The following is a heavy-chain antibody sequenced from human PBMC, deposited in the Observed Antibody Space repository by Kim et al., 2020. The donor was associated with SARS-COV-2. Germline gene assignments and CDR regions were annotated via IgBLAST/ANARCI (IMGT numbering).Heavy chain of an antibody. J-gene: IGHJ6*02. D-gene: IGHD6-13*01. CDR3: ARPPGGAAAGTVGYGMDV. V-gene: IGHV1-69*01. Sequence: QGRVTITADESTSTAYMELSSLRSEDTAVYYCARPPGGAAAGTVGYGMDVWGQGTTVTVSS.